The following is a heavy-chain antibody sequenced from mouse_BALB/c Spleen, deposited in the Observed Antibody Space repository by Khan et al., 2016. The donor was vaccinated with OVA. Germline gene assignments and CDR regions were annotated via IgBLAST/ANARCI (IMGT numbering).Heavy chain of an antibody. Sequence: QVQLKESGPGLVAPSQSLSITCTVSGFSLTDYDVSWIRQPPGKGLEWLGVIWGGGNTYYNSALKSRLSISKDNSKCQVFLKMNSLQTDDTAMYYCAKGVWSYYFALDYWGQGTSVTVSS. D-gene: IGHD2-10*02. V-gene: IGHV2-6-5*01. J-gene: IGHJ4*01. CDR3: AKGVWSYYFALDY. CDR1: GFSLTDYD. CDR2: IWGGGNT.